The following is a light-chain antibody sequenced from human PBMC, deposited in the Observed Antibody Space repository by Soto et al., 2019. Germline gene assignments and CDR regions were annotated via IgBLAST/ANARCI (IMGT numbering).Light chain of an antibody. J-gene: IGKJ2*01. CDR2: RAS. V-gene: IGKV3-15*01. Sequence: EIVMTQSTATLSVSPGGSATLSCRASPPPPRNFAWYRQKPGQAPTLLIYRASTRATGIPARFSGSGSGTEFTLTISSLQSEDFAVYYCQQYNNWPYTFGQGTKLEIK. CDR1: PPPPRN. CDR3: QQYNNWPYT.